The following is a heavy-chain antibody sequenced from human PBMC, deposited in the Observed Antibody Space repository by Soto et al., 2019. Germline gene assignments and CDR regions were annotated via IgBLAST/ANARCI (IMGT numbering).Heavy chain of an antibody. CDR2: ISSSSSYI. J-gene: IGHJ3*02. D-gene: IGHD2-21*02. Sequence: GGSLSLSCAASGFTFSSYSMNWVRQAPGKGLEWVSSISSSSSYIYYADSVKGRFTISRDNAKNSLYLQMNSLRAEDTAVYYCARAESDLDAFDIWGQGTMVTVSS. V-gene: IGHV3-21*01. CDR1: GFTFSSYS. CDR3: ARAESDLDAFDI.